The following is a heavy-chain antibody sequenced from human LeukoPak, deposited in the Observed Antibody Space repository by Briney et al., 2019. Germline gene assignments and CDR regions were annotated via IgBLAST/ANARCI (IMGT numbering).Heavy chain of an antibody. V-gene: IGHV3-30*02. CDR3: AKDGSSYYYIYY. Sequence: GGSLRLSCAASGFTFNSYGMHWVRQAPGKGLEWLAFTSYDGSNTYYADSVKGRFTVSRDDSKSTLYLQMNSLRADDTAVYYCAKDGSSYYYIYYWGQGTLVTVSS. D-gene: IGHD3-22*01. J-gene: IGHJ4*02. CDR1: GFTFNSYG. CDR2: TSYDGSNT.